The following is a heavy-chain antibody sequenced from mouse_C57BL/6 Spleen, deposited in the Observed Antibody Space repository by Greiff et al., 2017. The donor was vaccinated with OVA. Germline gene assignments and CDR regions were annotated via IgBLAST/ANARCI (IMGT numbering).Heavy chain of an antibody. Sequence: QVHVKQPGAELVRPGSSVKLSCKASGYTFTSYWMHWVKQRPIQGLEWIGNIDPSDSETHYNQKFKDKATLTVDKSSSTAYMQLSSLTSEDSAVYYCARSGGGDWYFDVWGTGTTVTVSS. CDR3: ARSGGGDWYFDV. CDR2: IDPSDSET. D-gene: IGHD3-1*01. CDR1: GYTFTSYW. J-gene: IGHJ1*03. V-gene: IGHV1-52*01.